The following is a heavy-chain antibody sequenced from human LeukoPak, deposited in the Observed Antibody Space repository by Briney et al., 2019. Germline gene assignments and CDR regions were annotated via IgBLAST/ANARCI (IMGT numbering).Heavy chain of an antibody. Sequence: GGSLRLSCAASGFTVSSNYMSWVRQAPGKGLEWVSVIYSGGSTYYADSVKGRFTISRDNSKNTLYLQMNSLRAEDTAVYYCAYMARGVIIAGSFDYWGQGTLVTVSS. V-gene: IGHV3-66*01. CDR2: IYSGGST. CDR1: GFTVSSNY. CDR3: AYMARGVIIAGSFDY. J-gene: IGHJ4*02. D-gene: IGHD3-10*01.